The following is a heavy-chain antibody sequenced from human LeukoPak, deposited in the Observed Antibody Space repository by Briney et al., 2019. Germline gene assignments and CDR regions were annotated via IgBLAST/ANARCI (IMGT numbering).Heavy chain of an antibody. Sequence: GGSLRLSCAASGFTFSSYSMNWVRQAPGKGLEWVSYISSSSSTIYYADSVKGRFTISRDNAKNSLYLQMNSLRAEDTAVYYCARDIGGRLAAAGPSDYWGQGTLVTVSS. CDR3: ARDIGGRLAAAGPSDY. J-gene: IGHJ4*02. CDR2: ISSSSSTI. V-gene: IGHV3-48*01. D-gene: IGHD6-13*01. CDR1: GFTFSSYS.